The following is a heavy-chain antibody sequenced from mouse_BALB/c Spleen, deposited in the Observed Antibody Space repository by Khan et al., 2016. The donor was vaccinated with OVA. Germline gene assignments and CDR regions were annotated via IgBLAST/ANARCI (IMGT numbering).Heavy chain of an antibody. D-gene: IGHD2-4*01. V-gene: IGHV1S22*01. CDR2: IYPGHGDT. J-gene: IGHJ3*01. CDR1: GYTFTSYW. CDR3: TRVITPGGAWFAY. Sequence: LQQPGSELVRPGASVKLSCKASGYTFTSYWMHWMKQRPGQGLEWIGNIYPGHGDTNLDEKFKSRATLTVDTSSSTAYMQLNSLTSEDSAVXCGTRVITPGGAWFAYWGQGTLVTVSA.